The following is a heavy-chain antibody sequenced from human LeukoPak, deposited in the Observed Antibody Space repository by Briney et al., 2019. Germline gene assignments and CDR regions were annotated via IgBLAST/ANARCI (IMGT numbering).Heavy chain of an antibody. CDR2: ISGSGGST. V-gene: IGHV3-23*01. D-gene: IGHD3-22*01. J-gene: IGHJ5*02. Sequence: PGGSLRLSCAASGFTFSSYAMSWVRQAPGKGLEWVSAISGSGGSTYYADSVKGRFTISRDNSKNTLYLQMNSLRAEDTAVYYCAKGYYDSSGVNWFDPWGQGTLVTVSS. CDR1: GFTFSSYA. CDR3: AKGYYDSSGVNWFDP.